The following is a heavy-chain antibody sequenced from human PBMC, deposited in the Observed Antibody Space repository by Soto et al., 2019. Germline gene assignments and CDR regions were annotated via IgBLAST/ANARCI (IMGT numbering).Heavy chain of an antibody. CDR3: ARAGTTIFASGERGIKWFDQ. J-gene: IGHJ5*02. CDR1: GGSISSGDYY. CDR2: IYYSGST. V-gene: IGHV4-30-4*01. Sequence: PSESVSLTCTVSGGSISSGDYYWSWIRQPPGKGLEWIGYIYYSGSTYYNPSLKSRVTISVDTSKYQFSLKLSSVTAADTAEYYCARAGTTIFASGERGIKWFDQRGQVTLVTIFS. D-gene: IGHD3-3*01.